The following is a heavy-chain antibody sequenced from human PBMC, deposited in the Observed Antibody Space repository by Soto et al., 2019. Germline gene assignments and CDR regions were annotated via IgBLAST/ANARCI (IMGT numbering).Heavy chain of an antibody. CDR2: ASARNSNT. CDR3: AKDETSHGLRGYSSSWSGWFAP. V-gene: IGHV3-23*01. CDR1: GFTFSSHV. D-gene: IGHD6-13*01. Sequence: EVQLLESGGGLVQPGGSLRLSCTASGFTFSSHVMSWVRQAPGKGLEWVSAASARNSNTYYADSVKGRFTISRDNSKSAVYLQLDSLRVEDTAVYHCAKDETSHGLRGYSSSWSGWFAPLCQGPLV. J-gene: IGHJ5*02.